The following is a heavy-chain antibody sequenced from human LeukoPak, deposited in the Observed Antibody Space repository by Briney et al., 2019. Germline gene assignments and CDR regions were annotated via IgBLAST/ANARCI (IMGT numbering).Heavy chain of an antibody. J-gene: IGHJ4*02. V-gene: IGHV7-4-1*02. CDR1: GYTFTSYA. CDR3: ARGPHNYDYVWGSYRFHNPFDY. Sequence: ASVKVSCKASGYTFTSYAMNWVRQAPGQGLEWMGWINTNTGNPTYAQGFTGRFVFSLDTSVSTAYLQISSLKGEDTAVYYCARGPHNYDYVWGSYRFHNPFDYWGQGTLVTVSS. CDR2: INTNTGNP. D-gene: IGHD3-16*02.